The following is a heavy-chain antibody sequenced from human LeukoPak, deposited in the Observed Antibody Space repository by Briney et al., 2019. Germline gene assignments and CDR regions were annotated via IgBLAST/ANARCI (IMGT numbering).Heavy chain of an antibody. CDR3: ARSARTYYYDSSGFFDAFDI. V-gene: IGHV4-61*02. CDR2: IYTSGST. Sequence: SETLSLTCTVSGGSISSGSYYWSWIRQPAGKGLEWIGRIYTSGSTNYNPSLKSRVTISVDTSKNQFSLKLSSVTAADTAVYYCARSARTYYYDSSGFFDAFDIWGQGTMVTVSS. J-gene: IGHJ3*02. D-gene: IGHD3-22*01. CDR1: GGSISSGSYY.